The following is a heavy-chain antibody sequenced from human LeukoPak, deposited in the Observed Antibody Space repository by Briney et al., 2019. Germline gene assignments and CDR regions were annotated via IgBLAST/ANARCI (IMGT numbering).Heavy chain of an antibody. Sequence: GGSLRLSCAASGFTFGSYGMDWVRQAPGKGLEWVSYISSSSSAIYYADSVKGRFTISRGNAKNSLYLQMNGLRDEDTAVYNCAREMTTADGYYYYYMDVWGKGTAVTVSS. CDR3: AREMTTADGYYYYYMDV. V-gene: IGHV3-48*02. CDR1: GFTFGSYG. CDR2: ISSSSSAI. D-gene: IGHD4-17*01. J-gene: IGHJ6*03.